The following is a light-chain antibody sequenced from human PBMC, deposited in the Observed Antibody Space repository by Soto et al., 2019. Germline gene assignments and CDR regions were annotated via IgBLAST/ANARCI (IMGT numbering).Light chain of an antibody. CDR3: SSFAGNSIPVI. V-gene: IGLV2-8*01. CDR2: EVS. J-gene: IGLJ2*01. CDR1: NSDIGGYNY. Sequence: ALTQPPSASGSPGQSVTISCTGTNSDIGGYNYVSWYRQHPGKGPKLMIYEVSKRPSGVPDRFSGSKSGNTASLTVSGLQAEDEADYYCSSFAGNSIPVIFGGGTKLTVL.